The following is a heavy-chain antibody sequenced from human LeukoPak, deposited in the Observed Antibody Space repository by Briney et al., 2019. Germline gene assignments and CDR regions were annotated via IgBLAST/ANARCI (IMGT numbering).Heavy chain of an antibody. V-gene: IGHV3-48*01. J-gene: IGHJ5*02. D-gene: IGHD3/OR15-3a*01. CDR1: GFIFSSYG. Sequence: GGSLRLSCAASGFIFSSYGMNWVRQAPGKGLEWVSYISSSSPTIYYADSVKGRFTISRDNAKNSLYLQMNSLRAEDTAVYYCARVFGGMIFGFDPWGQGTLVTVSS. CDR2: ISSSSPTI. CDR3: ARVFGGMIFGFDP.